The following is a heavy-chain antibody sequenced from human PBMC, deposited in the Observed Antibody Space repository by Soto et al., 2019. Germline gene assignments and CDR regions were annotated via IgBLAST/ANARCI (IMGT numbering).Heavy chain of an antibody. CDR3: ATRSGSYFRY. CDR1: GFTFSSYW. D-gene: IGHD1-26*01. Sequence: PGGSLRLSCAASGFTFSSYWMHWVRQAPGKGLVWVSRINTDGSSTSYADSVKGRFTISRDNAKNTVYLQMNSLRAEDTAVYYCATRSGSYFRYWGQGTLVTVSS. CDR2: INTDGSST. V-gene: IGHV3-74*01. J-gene: IGHJ4*02.